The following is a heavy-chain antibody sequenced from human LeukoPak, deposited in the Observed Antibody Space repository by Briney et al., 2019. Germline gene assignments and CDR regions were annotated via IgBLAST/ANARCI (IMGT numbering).Heavy chain of an antibody. CDR1: GYTFSGYY. V-gene: IGHV1-2*02. J-gene: IGHJ6*03. CDR2: INPNSGGT. Sequence: ASVKVSCXASGYTFSGYYMHWVRQAPGQGLEWMGWINPNSGGTKYAQKFQGRVTMTRDTSISTAYMELSRLRSDDTAVYYCARHGERGGSSGWTRSYYYYYMDVWGKGTTVTVSS. CDR3: ARHGERGGSSGWTRSYYYYYMDV. D-gene: IGHD6-19*01.